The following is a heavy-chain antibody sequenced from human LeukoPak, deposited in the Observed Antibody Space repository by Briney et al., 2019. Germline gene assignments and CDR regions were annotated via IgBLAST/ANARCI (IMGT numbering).Heavy chain of an antibody. Sequence: KASETLSLTCTASGCSISSYYWSWIRQPPGKGLEWVGYIYYSGSTNYNPSLKSRVTISVDTSKNQFSLKLSSVTAADTAVYYCARLQAAAGPCFDYWGQGTLVTISS. CDR2: IYYSGST. V-gene: IGHV4-59*08. D-gene: IGHD6-13*01. CDR1: GCSISSYY. J-gene: IGHJ4*02. CDR3: ARLQAAAGPCFDY.